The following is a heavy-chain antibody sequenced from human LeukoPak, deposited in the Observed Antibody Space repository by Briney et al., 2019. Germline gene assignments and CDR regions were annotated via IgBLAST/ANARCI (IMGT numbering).Heavy chain of an antibody. CDR3: ARVRVVRGVTDMDV. D-gene: IGHD3-10*01. J-gene: IGHJ6*03. CDR1: GGSIRSGDYY. V-gene: IGHV4-31*03. CDR2: IYYSGST. Sequence: PSETLSLTCTVSGGSIRSGDYYWSWIRQRSGKGLEWIGYIYYSGSTSYNPSLKSRVTISVDKNQFSLKLSSVTVADTAVYYCARVRVVRGVTDMDVWGKGTTVTVS.